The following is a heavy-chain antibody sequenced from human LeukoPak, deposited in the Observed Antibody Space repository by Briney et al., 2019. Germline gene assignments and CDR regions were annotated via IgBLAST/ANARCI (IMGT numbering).Heavy chain of an antibody. CDR1: GYTFTSYA. CDR3: ARDRWYYGSGSPNDY. Sequence: ASVKVSCKASGYTFTSYAMHWVRQAPGQRLEWMGWINAGNGNTRYSQKFQGRVTITRDTSASTAYMELSSPRSEDTAVYYCARDRWYYGSGSPNDYWGQGTLVTVSS. D-gene: IGHD3-10*01. V-gene: IGHV1-3*01. J-gene: IGHJ4*02. CDR2: INAGNGNT.